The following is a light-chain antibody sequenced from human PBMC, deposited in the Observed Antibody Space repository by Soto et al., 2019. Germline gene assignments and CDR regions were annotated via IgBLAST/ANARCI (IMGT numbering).Light chain of an antibody. Sequence: HSALTQPASVSGSPGQSITISCTGTSSDVGGYNYVSWYQQHPGKAPKLMIYEVSNRPSGVSNRFSGSKSGNTASLTISGIQAEDEADYYCSSYPSSSTLVVFGGGTKLTVL. V-gene: IGLV2-14*01. J-gene: IGLJ2*01. CDR1: SSDVGGYNY. CDR3: SSYPSSSTLVV. CDR2: EVS.